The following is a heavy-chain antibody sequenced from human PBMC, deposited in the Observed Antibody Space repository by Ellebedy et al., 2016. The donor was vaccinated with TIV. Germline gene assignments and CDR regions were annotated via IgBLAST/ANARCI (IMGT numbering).Heavy chain of an antibody. CDR2: IRSKANSYAT. V-gene: IGHV3-73*01. CDR3: TRLGSPLD. Sequence: GGSLRLXXAASGFTFSGSAMHWVRQASGKGLEWVGRIRSKANSYATAYAASVKGRFTISRDDSKNTAYLQMNSLKTEDTAVYYCTRLGSPLDWGQGTLVTVSS. CDR1: GFTFSGSA. D-gene: IGHD1-14*01. J-gene: IGHJ4*02.